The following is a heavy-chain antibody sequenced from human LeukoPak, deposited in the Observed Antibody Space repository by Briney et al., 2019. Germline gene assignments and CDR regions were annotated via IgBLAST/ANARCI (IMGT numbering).Heavy chain of an antibody. CDR1: GFTFSSYN. Sequence: GGSLRLSCAASGFTFSSYNMNWVRQAPGKGLEWVSSISSSSSYIYYVDLVKGRFTISRDNAKNSLYLQMSSLRAEDTAVYYCARPRRMYGSGSYALDIWGQGTMVTVSS. D-gene: IGHD3-10*01. CDR3: ARPRRMYGSGSYALDI. CDR2: ISSSSSYI. J-gene: IGHJ3*02. V-gene: IGHV3-21*01.